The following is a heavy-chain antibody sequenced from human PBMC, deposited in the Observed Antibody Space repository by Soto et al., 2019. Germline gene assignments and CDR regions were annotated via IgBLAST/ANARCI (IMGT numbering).Heavy chain of an antibody. CDR3: TTDQGGYDGGYYYGMDV. CDR2: IKGKTDGGTT. D-gene: IGHD5-12*01. J-gene: IGHJ6*02. V-gene: IGHV3-15*01. CDR1: GFTFSNAW. Sequence: KPGGSLRLSCAASGFTFSNAWMSWVRQAPGKGLEWVGRIKGKTDGGTTDYAAPVKGRFTISRDDSKNTLYLQMNSLKTEDTAVYYCTTDQGGYDGGYYYGMDVWGQGTTVTVSS.